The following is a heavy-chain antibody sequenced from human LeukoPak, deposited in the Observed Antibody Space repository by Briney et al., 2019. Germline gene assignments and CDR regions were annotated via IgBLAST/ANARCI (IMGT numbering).Heavy chain of an antibody. Sequence: GGSLRLSCAASGLNFSSHDMNWVRQAPGKGLEWISYISGSGGSIHYADSVEGRFTTSRDNAKNSLYLQMNSLRDEDTAVYYCARAQTYYGSGSYLYWGQGTLVTVSS. CDR2: ISGSGGSI. V-gene: IGHV3-48*02. D-gene: IGHD3-10*01. CDR1: GLNFSSHD. CDR3: ARAQTYYGSGSYLY. J-gene: IGHJ4*02.